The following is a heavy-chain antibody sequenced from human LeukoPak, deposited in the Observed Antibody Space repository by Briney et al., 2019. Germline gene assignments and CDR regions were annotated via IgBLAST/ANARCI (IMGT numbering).Heavy chain of an antibody. CDR1: GYTFTSYD. V-gene: IGHV1-8*03. CDR3: ARGAFYYYDSSGYTYYFDY. Sequence: GASVKVSCKASGYTFTSYDINWVRQATGQGLEWMGWMNPNSGNTGYAQKFQGRVTITRNTSISTAYMELSSLRSEDTAVYCCARGAFYYYDSSGYTYYFDYWGQGTLVTVSS. CDR2: MNPNSGNT. J-gene: IGHJ4*02. D-gene: IGHD3-22*01.